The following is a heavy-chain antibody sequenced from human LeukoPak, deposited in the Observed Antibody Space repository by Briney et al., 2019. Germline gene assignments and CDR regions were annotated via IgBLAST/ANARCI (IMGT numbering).Heavy chain of an antibody. D-gene: IGHD6-13*01. J-gene: IGHJ5*02. CDR1: GYSFTSYW. V-gene: IGHV5-51*01. Sequence: GESLKISCKGSGYSFTSYWIGWVRQMPGKGLEWMGIIYPGDSDTRYSPSFQGQVTISADKSISTAYLQWSSLKALDTAMYYCARWGPQYSSSGHWFDPWGQGTLVTVSS. CDR2: IYPGDSDT. CDR3: ARWGPQYSSSGHWFDP.